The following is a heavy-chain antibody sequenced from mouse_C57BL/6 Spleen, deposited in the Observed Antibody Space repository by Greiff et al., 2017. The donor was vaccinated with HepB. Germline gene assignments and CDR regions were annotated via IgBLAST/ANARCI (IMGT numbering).Heavy chain of an antibody. CDR3: ARRGWAHYAMDY. V-gene: IGHV1-82*01. Sequence: VQLQQSGPELVKPGASVKISCKASGYAFSSSWMNWVKQRPGKGLEWIGRIYPGDGDTNYNGKFKGKATLTADKSSSTAYMQLSSLTSEDSAVYFWARRGWAHYAMDYWGQGTSVTVSS. CDR2: IYPGDGDT. CDR1: GYAFSSSW. D-gene: IGHD3-3*01. J-gene: IGHJ4*01.